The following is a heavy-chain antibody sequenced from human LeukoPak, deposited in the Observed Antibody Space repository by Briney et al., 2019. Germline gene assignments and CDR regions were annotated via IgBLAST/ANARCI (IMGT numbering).Heavy chain of an antibody. D-gene: IGHD6-13*01. Sequence: KPSETLSLTCTVSGGSISSYCWSWIRQPPGKGLEWIGYIYYSGSTNYNPSLKSRVTISVDTSKNQFSLKLSSVTAADTAVYYCASMYSSSWHPDYWGQGTLVTVSS. J-gene: IGHJ4*02. V-gene: IGHV4-59*01. CDR1: GGSISSYC. CDR2: IYYSGST. CDR3: ASMYSSSWHPDY.